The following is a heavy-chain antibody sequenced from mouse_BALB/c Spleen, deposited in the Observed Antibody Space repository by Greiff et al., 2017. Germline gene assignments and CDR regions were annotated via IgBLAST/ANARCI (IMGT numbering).Heavy chain of an antibody. CDR1: GYSITSGYY. CDR3: ARDRPTGFAY. CDR2: ISYDGSN. V-gene: IGHV3-6*02. J-gene: IGHJ3*01. Sequence: EVQLQQSGPGLVKPSQSLSLPCSVTGYSITSGYYWNWIRQFPGNKLEWMGYISYDGSNNYNPSLKNRISITRDTSKNQFFLKLNSVTTEDTATYYCARDRPTGFAYWGQGTLVTVSA.